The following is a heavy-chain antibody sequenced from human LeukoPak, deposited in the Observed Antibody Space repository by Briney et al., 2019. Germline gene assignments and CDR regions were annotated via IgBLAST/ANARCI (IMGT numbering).Heavy chain of an antibody. J-gene: IGHJ4*02. CDR2: IYYSGST. Sequence: SETLSLTCTVSGASISGFYWSWIRQPPGKGLEWIGSIYYSGSTNYNPSLKSRVTISADRLKNQLSLKLSSVTAADTAVYFCARDVLAAAGTYDYWGQGTLVTVSS. V-gene: IGHV4-59*01. CDR3: ARDVLAAAGTYDY. D-gene: IGHD6-13*01. CDR1: GASISGFY.